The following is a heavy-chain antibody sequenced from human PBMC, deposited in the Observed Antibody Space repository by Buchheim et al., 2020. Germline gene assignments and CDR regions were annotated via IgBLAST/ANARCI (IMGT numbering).Heavy chain of an antibody. CDR1: GFTFSSYW. D-gene: IGHD3-22*01. CDR2: INSDGSST. V-gene: IGHV3-74*01. J-gene: IGHJ4*02. Sequence: EVQLVESGGGLVQPGGSLRLSCAASGFTFSSYWMHWVRQAPGKGLVWVSRINSDGSSTSYADSVKGRFTLSRDNSKNKLYLQMNSLRAEDTAVYYCARGSGYYLFFGSDFDYWGQGTL. CDR3: ARGSGYYLFFGSDFDY.